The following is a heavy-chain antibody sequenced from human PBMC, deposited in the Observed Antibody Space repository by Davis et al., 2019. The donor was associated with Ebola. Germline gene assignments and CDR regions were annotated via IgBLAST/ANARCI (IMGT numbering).Heavy chain of an antibody. CDR3: ARGGQGRAFDY. Sequence: AGSLRLSCAASGFSVSSIYMSWVRQAPGKGLEWVSFIYSGGSTYYTDSVKGRFAISRDNSNNTLFLHMNSLRADDTAVYYCARGGQGRAFDYWGQGTLVTVSS. J-gene: IGHJ4*02. D-gene: IGHD3-10*01. CDR1: GFSVSSIY. V-gene: IGHV3-66*01. CDR2: IYSGGST.